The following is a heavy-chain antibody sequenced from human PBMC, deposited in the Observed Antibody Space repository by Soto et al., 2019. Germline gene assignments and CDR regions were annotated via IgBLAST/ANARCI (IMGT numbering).Heavy chain of an antibody. V-gene: IGHV1-69*06. J-gene: IGHJ6*02. CDR3: ARGAPRGYSYGSGMDV. D-gene: IGHD5-18*01. Sequence: SVKVSCKASGGTFSSYAISWVRQAPGQGLEWMGGIIPIFGTANYAQKFQGRVTITADKSTSTAYMELSSLRSEDTAVYHCARGAPRGYSYGSGMDVWGQGTTVTVSS. CDR1: GGTFSSYA. CDR2: IIPIFGTA.